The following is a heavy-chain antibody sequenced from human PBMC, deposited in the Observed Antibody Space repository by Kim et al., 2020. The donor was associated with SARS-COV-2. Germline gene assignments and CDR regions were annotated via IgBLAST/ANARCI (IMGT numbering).Heavy chain of an antibody. V-gene: IGHV3-73*01. CDR1: GSSFSDYE. Sequence: GGSLRLSCAAAGSSFSDYEIHWVRQAPGKGLEWVGLIGSKTDNHATSYAASVKGRFILSRDDAKQSVYLQMNSLEVEDTAVYYCRRSTTVAPPW. J-gene: IGHJ5*02. CDR2: IGSKTDNHAT. CDR3: RRSTTVAPP. D-gene: IGHD4-17*01.